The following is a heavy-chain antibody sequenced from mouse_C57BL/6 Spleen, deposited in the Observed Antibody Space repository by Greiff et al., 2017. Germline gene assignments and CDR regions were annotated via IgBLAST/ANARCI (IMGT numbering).Heavy chain of an antibody. D-gene: IGHD2-4*01. CDR3: APIYYNYDPTWFAY. CDR1: GFSLTSYG. J-gene: IGHJ3*01. V-gene: IGHV2-4*01. CDR2: IWSGGST. Sequence: VKLVESGPGLVQPSQSLSITCTVSGFSLTSYGVHWVRQPPGKGLEWLGVIWSGGSTDYNAAFISRLSISKDNSKSQVFFKMNSLQADDTAIYYCAPIYYNYDPTWFAYWGQGTLVTVSA.